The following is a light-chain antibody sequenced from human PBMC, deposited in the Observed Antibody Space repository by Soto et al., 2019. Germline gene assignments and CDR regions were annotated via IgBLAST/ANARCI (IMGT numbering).Light chain of an antibody. V-gene: IGKV3D-15*01. CDR3: QQYNNWPPMYT. CDR2: DAY. Sequence: EVVLTQSPVTLSLSPGERATLSCSASQSFRGLLAWYQQKPGQAPRLLIYDAYNRATGIPPRFSGSGSGTEFTLTISSLQSEDFAVYYCQQYNNWPPMYTFGQGTRLEIK. CDR1: QSFRGL. J-gene: IGKJ5*01.